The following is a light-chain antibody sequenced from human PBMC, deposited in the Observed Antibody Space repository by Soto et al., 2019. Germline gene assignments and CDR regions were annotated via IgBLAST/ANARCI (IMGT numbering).Light chain of an antibody. CDR1: QSVSSN. V-gene: IGKV3-15*01. Sequence: SPSTLSVSPGERATLSCRASQSVSSNLAWYQQKPGQTPRLLIYAASIRATGVPARFSGRGSGTDFTLTINSLQSEDFAVYYCQHYVNWPRTFGGGTKVDIK. CDR3: QHYVNWPRT. J-gene: IGKJ4*01. CDR2: AAS.